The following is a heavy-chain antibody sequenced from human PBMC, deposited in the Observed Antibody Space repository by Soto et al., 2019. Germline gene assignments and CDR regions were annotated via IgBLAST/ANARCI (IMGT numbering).Heavy chain of an antibody. CDR2: INAYNGNT. D-gene: IGHD3-9*01. V-gene: IGHV1-18*04. CDR3: ARDGGLRYFDWLLPFDY. Sequence: ASVKVSCKASGYTFTSYGISWVRQAPGQGLEWMGWINAYNGNTNYAQKLQGRVTMTTDTSTSTAYMELRSLRSDDTAVYYCARDGGLRYFDWLLPFDYWGQGTLVTVSS. J-gene: IGHJ4*02. CDR1: GYTFTSYG.